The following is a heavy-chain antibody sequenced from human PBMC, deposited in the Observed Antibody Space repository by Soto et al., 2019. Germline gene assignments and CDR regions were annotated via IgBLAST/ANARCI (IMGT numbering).Heavy chain of an antibody. CDR2: IYPGDSDT. CDR1: GYSFTNYW. CDR3: ARTARYCSSTSCYTGITYYYYYGMDV. D-gene: IGHD2-2*02. J-gene: IGHJ6*02. V-gene: IGHV5-51*01. Sequence: GESLKISCKGSGYSFTNYWIGWVRQMPGKGLEWMGIIYPGDSDTRYSPSFQGQVTISADTSISTAYLQWSSLKASDTAMYYRARTARYCSSTSCYTGITYYYYYGMDVWGQGTTVTSP.